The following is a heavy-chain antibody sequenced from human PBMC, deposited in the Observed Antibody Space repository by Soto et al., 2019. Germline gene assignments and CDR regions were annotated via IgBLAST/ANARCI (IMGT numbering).Heavy chain of an antibody. D-gene: IGHD6-13*01. CDR2: ISGSGGST. V-gene: IGHV3-23*01. Sequence: GGSLRLSCAASGFTFSSYAMSWVRQAPGKGLEWVSAISGSGGSTYYADSVKGRFTISRDNSKNTLYLQMNSLRAEDTAVYYCARALLAGYSSSWFDYWGQGTLVTVSS. J-gene: IGHJ4*02. CDR1: GFTFSSYA. CDR3: ARALLAGYSSSWFDY.